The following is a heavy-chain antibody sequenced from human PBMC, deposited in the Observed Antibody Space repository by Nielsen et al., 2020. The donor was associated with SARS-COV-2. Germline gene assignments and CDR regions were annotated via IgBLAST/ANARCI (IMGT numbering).Heavy chain of an antibody. J-gene: IGHJ6*02. CDR1: GFTFSSYG. CDR2: ISYDGSNK. CDR3: AKSHYGMDV. V-gene: IGHV3-30*18. Sequence: LSLTCAASGFTFSSYGMHWVRQAPGKGLEWVAVISYDGSNKYYADSVKGRFTISRDNSKNTLYLQMNSLRAEDTAVYYCAKSHYGMDVWGQGTTVTVSS.